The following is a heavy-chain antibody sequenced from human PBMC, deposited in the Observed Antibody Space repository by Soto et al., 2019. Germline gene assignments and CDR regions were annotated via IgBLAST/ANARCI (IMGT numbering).Heavy chain of an antibody. Sequence: PSETPSITFTFSGGSISSGDYYWSWIRQPPGKGLEWIGYIYYSGSTYYNPSLKSRVTISVDTSKNQFSLKLSSVTAADTAVYYCARGRDYSPPYGMDVWGQGTTVTVSS. CDR1: GGSISSGDYY. CDR3: ARGRDYSPPYGMDV. J-gene: IGHJ6*02. V-gene: IGHV4-30-4*01. CDR2: IYYSGST. D-gene: IGHD2-21*01.